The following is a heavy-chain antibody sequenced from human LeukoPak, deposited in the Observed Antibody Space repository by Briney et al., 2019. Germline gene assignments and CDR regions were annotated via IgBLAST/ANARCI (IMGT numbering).Heavy chain of an antibody. V-gene: IGHV1-18*01. CDR3: ARERGVYGFDV. J-gene: IGHJ3*01. D-gene: IGHD3-10*01. Sequence: ASVKVSCKASGYTFRTYGVRWVRQAPGQGLEWMGWISAYNGNTNHAQKFQDRVTMTTDTSTKTAYMELRSLRSDDTAVYYCARERGVYGFDVWGQGTMVTVSS. CDR2: ISAYNGNT. CDR1: GYTFRTYG.